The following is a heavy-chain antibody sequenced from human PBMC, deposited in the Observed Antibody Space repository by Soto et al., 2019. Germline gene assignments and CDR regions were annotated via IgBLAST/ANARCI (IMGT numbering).Heavy chain of an antibody. V-gene: IGHV4-31*03. J-gene: IGHJ4*02. CDR1: GGSISSGGYY. CDR2: IYYSGST. Sequence: QLQESVPGLVKPSQTLSLTCTVSGGSISSGGYYWSWIRQHPGKGLEWIGYIYYSGSTYYNPSLKRRVTLSVDTSKNQFSLKLSSVTAADTAVYYCARGLYNWNYFDYWGQGTLVTVSS. CDR3: ARGLYNWNYFDY. D-gene: IGHD1-20*01.